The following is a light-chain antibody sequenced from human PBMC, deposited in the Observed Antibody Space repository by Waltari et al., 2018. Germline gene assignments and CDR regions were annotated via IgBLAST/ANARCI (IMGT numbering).Light chain of an antibody. Sequence: SALTQPASVCGSLGRSITISRTGPTSDVWCYHFDSWYQQHPGQAPKLLIYDVSKRPLGVSDRFSGSKSANTASLTISGLQAEDEADYYCCSYAGSSTSVFGGGTKLTVL. CDR2: DVS. CDR3: CSYAGSSTSV. V-gene: IGLV2-23*02. CDR1: TSDVWCYHF. J-gene: IGLJ2*01.